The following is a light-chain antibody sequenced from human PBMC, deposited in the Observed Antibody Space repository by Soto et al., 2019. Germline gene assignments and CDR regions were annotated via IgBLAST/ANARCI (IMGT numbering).Light chain of an antibody. CDR3: QQFFGTPLT. Sequence: DSVMTQSPDSLAVSLVERATINCKSSQSVLYRSNHKNYLAWYQQKPGQPPKLLIYWASARESGVPDRFSGSGSGTDFTLTISSLQAEDVAVYYCQQFFGTPLTFGGGTKVEIK. J-gene: IGKJ4*01. CDR2: WAS. V-gene: IGKV4-1*01. CDR1: QSVLYRSNHKNY.